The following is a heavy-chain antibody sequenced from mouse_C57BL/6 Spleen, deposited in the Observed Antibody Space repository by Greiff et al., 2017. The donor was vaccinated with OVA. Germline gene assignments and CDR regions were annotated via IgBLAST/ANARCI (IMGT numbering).Heavy chain of an antibody. J-gene: IGHJ4*01. CDR3: ARSGNYAMDY. CDR1: GYAFSSYW. V-gene: IGHV1-80*01. CDR2: IYPGDGDT. Sequence: QVQLKQSGAELVKPGASVKISCKASGYAFSSYWMNWVKQRPGKGLEWIGQIYPGDGDTNYNGKFTGKATLTADKSSSTAYMQLSSLTSEDSAVYFCARSGNYAMDYWGQGTSVTVSS.